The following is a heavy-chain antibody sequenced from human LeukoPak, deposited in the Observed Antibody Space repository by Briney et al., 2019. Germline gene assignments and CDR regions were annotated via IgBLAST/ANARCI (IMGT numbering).Heavy chain of an antibody. J-gene: IGHJ6*02. CDR3: ARVPGYIGYFYGMDV. Sequence: GGSLRLSCAASGISISSDWMHWVRQAPGKGLVWVSRINHNGSNRGYADSETGRFTISRDNAKNTLYLQMDSLRDGDTAVYYCARVPGYIGYFYGMDVWGQGTTVTVS. CDR1: GISISSDW. D-gene: IGHD5-12*01. CDR2: INHNGSNR. V-gene: IGHV3-74*01.